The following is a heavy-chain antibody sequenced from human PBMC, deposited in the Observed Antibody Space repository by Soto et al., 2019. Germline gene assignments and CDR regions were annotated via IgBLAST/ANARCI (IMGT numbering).Heavy chain of an antibody. Sequence: PGGSLRLSCAASGFTFDDYAMHWVRQAPGKGLEWVSGISWNSGSIGYADSVKGRFTISRDNSKNTLYLQMNSLRAEDTAVYYCAIEYCSGGSCYFDYWGQGTLVTVSS. D-gene: IGHD2-15*01. CDR2: ISWNSGSI. CDR1: GFTFDDYA. J-gene: IGHJ4*02. CDR3: AIEYCSGGSCYFDY. V-gene: IGHV3-9*01.